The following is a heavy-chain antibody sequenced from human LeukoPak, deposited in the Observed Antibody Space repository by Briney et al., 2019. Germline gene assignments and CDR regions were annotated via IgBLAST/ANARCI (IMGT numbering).Heavy chain of an antibody. V-gene: IGHV3-53*01. Sequence: PGESLRLSCAASGFKVSTNYMSWVRQAPGKGLEWVSVIYSGGSLYYADSVKGRFTISRDNSKNTLYLQMSSLRAEDTAVYYCARGGSSGYYLAYWGQGTLVTVSS. CDR2: IYSGGSL. CDR3: ARGGSSGYYLAY. D-gene: IGHD3-22*01. J-gene: IGHJ4*02. CDR1: GFKVSTNY.